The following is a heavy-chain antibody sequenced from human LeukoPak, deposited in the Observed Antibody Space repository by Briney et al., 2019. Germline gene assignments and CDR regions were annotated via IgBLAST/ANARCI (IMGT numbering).Heavy chain of an antibody. CDR3: ARDSTYYYDSGSSGPHYFDF. V-gene: IGHV3-30*01. J-gene: IGHJ4*02. Sequence: GRALRLSCAASGFTFSSYAMHWVRQAPGKGLEWVALISYHGDITYYANSVKGRFTFSRDNSNTTLFLQLNSLRAEDTAVYYCARDSTYYYDSGSSGPHYFDFWGQGTLVTVSS. CDR1: GFTFSSYA. D-gene: IGHD3-10*01. CDR2: ISYHGDIT.